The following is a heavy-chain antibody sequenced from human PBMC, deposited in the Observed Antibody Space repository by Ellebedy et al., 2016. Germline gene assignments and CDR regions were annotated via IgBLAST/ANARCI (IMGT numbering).Heavy chain of an antibody. CDR3: AKDIVVVPAAPGAFDI. J-gene: IGHJ3*02. V-gene: IGHV3-13*04. CDR1: GFTFSSYD. D-gene: IGHD2-2*01. CDR2: IGTAGDT. Sequence: GESLKISXAASGFTFSSYDMHWVRQATGKGLEWVSAIGTAGDTYYPGSVKGRFTISRDNSKNTLYLQMNSLRAEDTAVYYCAKDIVVVPAAPGAFDIWGQGTMVTVSS.